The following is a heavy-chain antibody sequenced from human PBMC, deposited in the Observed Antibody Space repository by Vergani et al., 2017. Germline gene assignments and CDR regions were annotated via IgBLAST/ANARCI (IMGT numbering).Heavy chain of an antibody. V-gene: IGHV3-23*01. D-gene: IGHD2-15*01. CDR2: ISGSGGST. CDR1: GFTFSSYA. Sequence: EVQLLESGGGLVQPGGSLRLSCAASGFTFSSYAMSWVRQAPGKGLEWVSAISGSGGSTYYADSVKGRFTISRDNSKNTLYLQMNSLRAEDTAVYYCARDPKSYCSGGSCFSVWGAFDIWGRGTTVTVSS. CDR3: ARDPKSYCSGGSCFSVWGAFDI. J-gene: IGHJ3*02.